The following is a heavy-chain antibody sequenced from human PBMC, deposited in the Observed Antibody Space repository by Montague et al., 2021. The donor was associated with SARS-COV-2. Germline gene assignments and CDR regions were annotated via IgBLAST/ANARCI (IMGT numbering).Heavy chain of an antibody. V-gene: IGHV4-39*01. J-gene: IGHJ5*02. CDR2: AHNTGNS. CDR1: GASISLNSHS. Sequence: SETLSLTCTVSGASISLNSHSWGWLRQPPGRGLEWITTAHNTGNSYHNSSLQSRVTISRDTSQRQVSLRLNSMTTADTAVYYCARLPTGFPNWFDTWGQGILVTVSS. D-gene: IGHD3-9*01. CDR3: ARLPTGFPNWFDT.